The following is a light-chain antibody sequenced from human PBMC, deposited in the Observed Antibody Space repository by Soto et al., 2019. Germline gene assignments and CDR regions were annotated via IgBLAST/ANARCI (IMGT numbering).Light chain of an antibody. CDR3: QSYDTALNVYVV. V-gene: IGLV1-40*01. Sequence: QSVLTQPPSVSGAPGQRVTISCTGSSSNIGAGYDVHWYQQLPGTAPKLLIYGDTNRPSGVPDRFSGSKSATSASLVITGLQAEDEADYYCQSYDTALNVYVVFGGGTKLNVL. J-gene: IGLJ2*01. CDR1: SSNIGAGYD. CDR2: GDT.